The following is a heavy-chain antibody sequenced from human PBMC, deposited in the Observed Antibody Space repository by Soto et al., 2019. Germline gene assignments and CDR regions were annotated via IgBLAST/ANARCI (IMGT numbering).Heavy chain of an antibody. J-gene: IGHJ6*02. CDR3: VKDGVPAAMGYYYYYGMDV. D-gene: IGHD2-2*01. CDR2: ISYDGSNK. V-gene: IGHV3-30*18. Sequence: GGSLRLSCAASGFTFSSYGMHWVRQAPGKGLEWVAVISYDGSNKYYADSVKGRFTISRDNSKNTLYLQMNSLRAEDTAVYYCVKDGVPAAMGYYYYYGMDVWGQGTTVTVSS. CDR1: GFTFSSYG.